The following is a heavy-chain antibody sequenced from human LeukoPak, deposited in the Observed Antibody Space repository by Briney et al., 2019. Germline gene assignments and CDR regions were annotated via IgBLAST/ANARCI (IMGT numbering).Heavy chain of an antibody. V-gene: IGHV4-39*01. CDR2: INYSGST. D-gene: IGHD6-19*01. Sequence: SGTLSLTCTVSGGSISSSSYYWGWIRQPPGKGLEWIGSINYSGSTYCNPSLKSRVTISVDTSKNQFSLKLSSVTATDTAVYYCARSIAVADNWFDPWGQGTLVTVSS. CDR1: GGSISSSSYY. J-gene: IGHJ5*02. CDR3: ARSIAVADNWFDP.